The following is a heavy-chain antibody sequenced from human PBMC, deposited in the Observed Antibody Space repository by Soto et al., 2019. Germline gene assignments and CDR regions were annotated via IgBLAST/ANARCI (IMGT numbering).Heavy chain of an antibody. CDR2: INPNSGAT. Sequence: GASVKVSCKASGYTFIGYYMHWVRQAPGQGLDWIGWINPNSGATNYAQKFQGRVTMTRDTSVSTAYMELSRLRSDDTAVYYCATLVRDTSGYLHVSWGQGTLVTVSS. CDR3: ATLVRDTSGYLHVS. D-gene: IGHD3-22*01. CDR1: GYTFIGYY. V-gene: IGHV1-2*02. J-gene: IGHJ5*02.